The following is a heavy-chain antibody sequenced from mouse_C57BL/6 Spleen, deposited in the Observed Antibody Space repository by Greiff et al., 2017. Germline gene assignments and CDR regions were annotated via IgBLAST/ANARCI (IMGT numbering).Heavy chain of an antibody. CDR3: ARDEWSY. D-gene: IGHD1-3*01. CDR1: GYAFTNYL. V-gene: IGHV1-54*01. Sequence: QVQLQQSGAELVRPGTSVKVSCKASGYAFTNYLIEWVKQRPGQGLEWIGVINPGSGGTNFNEEFKGKATLTADKSSRTAYMQLSSLTSEDSAVYFCARDEWSYWGQGTTLTVSS. CDR2: INPGSGGT. J-gene: IGHJ2*01.